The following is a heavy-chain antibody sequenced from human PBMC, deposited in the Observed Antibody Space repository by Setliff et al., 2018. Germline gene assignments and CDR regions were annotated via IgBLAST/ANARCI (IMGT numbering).Heavy chain of an antibody. J-gene: IGHJ4*02. Sequence: SVKVSCKASGYTFTSYDINWVRQATGQGLEWMGWMNPNSGNTGYAQKFQGRITITRNTSISTAYMELSRLTSEDTAVYFCARGWAALGIIGYWGQGTLVTVSS. CDR2: MNPNSGNT. V-gene: IGHV1-8*03. CDR1: GYTFTSYD. CDR3: ARGWAALGIIGY. D-gene: IGHD7-27*01.